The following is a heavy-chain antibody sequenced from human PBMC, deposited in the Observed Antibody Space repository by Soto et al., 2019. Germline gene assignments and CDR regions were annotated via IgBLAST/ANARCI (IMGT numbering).Heavy chain of an antibody. CDR2: IIPIFGTA. D-gene: IGHD4-17*01. CDR3: ARAYGDYAEWFDP. J-gene: IGHJ5*02. CDR1: GGTFSSYA. V-gene: IGHV1-69*13. Sequence: SVKVSCKASGGTFSSYAISWVRQAPGQGFEWMGGIIPIFGTANYAQKFQGRVTITADESTSTAYMELSSLRSEDTAVYYCARAYGDYAEWFDPWGQGTLVTVSS.